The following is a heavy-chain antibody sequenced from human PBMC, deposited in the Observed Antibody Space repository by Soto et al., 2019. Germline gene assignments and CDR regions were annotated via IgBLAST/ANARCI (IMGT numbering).Heavy chain of an antibody. Sequence: SVKVSYKASGGTFSSYAISWVRQAPGQGLEWMGGIIPIFGTANYAQKLQGRVTITADESTSTAYMELSSLRSEDTAVYYCARRNREDGYYYDSRRPFGMDVWGQGTTVTSP. CDR3: ARRNREDGYYYDSRRPFGMDV. CDR1: GGTFSSYA. V-gene: IGHV1-69*13. D-gene: IGHD3-22*01. CDR2: IIPIFGTA. J-gene: IGHJ6*02.